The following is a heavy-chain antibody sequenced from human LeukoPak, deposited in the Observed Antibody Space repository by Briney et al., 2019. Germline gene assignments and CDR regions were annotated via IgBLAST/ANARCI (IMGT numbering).Heavy chain of an antibody. J-gene: IGHJ6*02. CDR3: ARVYCSSTSCLDGGYYYGMDV. V-gene: IGHV3-23*01. CDR2: ISGSGGST. CDR1: GFTFSSYA. D-gene: IGHD2-2*01. Sequence: GGSLRLSCAASGFTFSSYAMSWARQAPGKGLEWVSAISGSGGSTYYADSVKGRFTISRDNSKNTLYLQMNSLRAEDTAVYYCARVYCSSTSCLDGGYYYGMDVWGQGTTVTVSS.